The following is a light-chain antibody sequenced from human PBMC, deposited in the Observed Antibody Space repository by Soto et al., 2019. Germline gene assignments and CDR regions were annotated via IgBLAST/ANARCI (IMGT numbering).Light chain of an antibody. CDR2: DAS. Sequence: EVVMTQSPATLSVSPGERASLSCRASQSVSSNLAWYVQKPGQAPRLLFYDASTRATGIPARFSGSGSGTEFTLTISSLQSEDFAVYYCQHYHGWPITFGQGTRLENK. J-gene: IGKJ5*01. V-gene: IGKV3-15*01. CDR3: QHYHGWPIT. CDR1: QSVSSN.